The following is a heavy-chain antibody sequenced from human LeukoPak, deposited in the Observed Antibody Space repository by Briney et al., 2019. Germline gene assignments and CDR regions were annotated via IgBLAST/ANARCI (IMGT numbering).Heavy chain of an antibody. CDR1: GFTFSSYA. V-gene: IGHV3-23*01. D-gene: IGHD6-19*01. J-gene: IGHJ4*02. Sequence: PGGSLRLSCAASGFTFSSYAMSWVRQAPGKGLEWVSAISGSGGSTYYADSVKGRFTISRDNSKNTLYLQMNSLRAEDTAVYYCAKDPEIAVAGSWSYWGQGTLVTVSS. CDR3: AKDPEIAVAGSWSY. CDR2: ISGSGGST.